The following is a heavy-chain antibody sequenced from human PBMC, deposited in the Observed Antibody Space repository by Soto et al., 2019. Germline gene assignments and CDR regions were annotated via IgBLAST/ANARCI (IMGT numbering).Heavy chain of an antibody. CDR2: IYYSGST. CDR3: ARERGSSTDFDY. D-gene: IGHD2-2*01. V-gene: IGHV4-31*03. CDR1: GGSISSGGYY. Sequence: SETLSLTCTVSGGSISSGGYYWSWIRQHPGKGLEWIGYIYYSGSTYYNPSLKSRVTISVDTSKNQFSLKLSSVTAADTAVYYCARERGSSTDFDYWGQGTLVTVS. J-gene: IGHJ4*02.